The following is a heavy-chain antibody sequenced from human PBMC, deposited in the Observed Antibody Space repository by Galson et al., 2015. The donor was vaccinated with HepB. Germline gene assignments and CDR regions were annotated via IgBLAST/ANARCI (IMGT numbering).Heavy chain of an antibody. CDR1: GFTFGSYG. Sequence: SLRLSCAASGFTFGSYGMHWVRQTPGKGLEWVAVIWYDGSNKYYADSVKGRFTISRDNSKNTLYLQMNILRAEDTAVYYCARVRYGVYYDSSGYDASDIWGHGTMVTVSS. D-gene: IGHD3-22*01. V-gene: IGHV3-33*01. CDR3: ARVRYGVYYDSSGYDASDI. J-gene: IGHJ3*02. CDR2: IWYDGSNK.